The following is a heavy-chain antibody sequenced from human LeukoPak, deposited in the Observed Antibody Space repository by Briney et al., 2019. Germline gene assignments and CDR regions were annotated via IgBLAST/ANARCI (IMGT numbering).Heavy chain of an antibody. D-gene: IGHD1-26*01. V-gene: IGHV4-30-2*01. J-gene: IGHJ4*02. CDR1: GGSISSGGYY. CDR2: IYHSGST. Sequence: PSQTLSLTCTVSGGSISSGGYYWSWIRQPPGKGLEWIGYIYHSGSTYYNPSLKSRVTISVDRSKNQFSLKLSSVTAADTAVYYCAGSPGRGAYFDYWGQGTLVTVSS. CDR3: AGSPGRGAYFDY.